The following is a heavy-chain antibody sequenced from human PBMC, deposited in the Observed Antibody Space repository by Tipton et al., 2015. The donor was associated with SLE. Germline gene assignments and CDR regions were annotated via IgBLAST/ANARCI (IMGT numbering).Heavy chain of an antibody. CDR3: ARHGSVGATRYYYYYYMDV. Sequence: LRLSCAVYGGSFSGYYWSWIRQPPGKGLEWIGEINHSGSTNYNPSLKSRVTISVDTSKNQFSLKLSSVTAADTAVYYCARHGSVGATRYYYYYYMDVWGKGTTVTVSS. V-gene: IGHV4-34*01. CDR2: INHSGST. CDR1: GGSFSGYY. D-gene: IGHD1-26*01. J-gene: IGHJ6*03.